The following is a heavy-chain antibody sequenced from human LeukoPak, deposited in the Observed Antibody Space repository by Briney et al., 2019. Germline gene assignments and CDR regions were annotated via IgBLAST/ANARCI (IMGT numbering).Heavy chain of an antibody. CDR2: INHSGST. CDR1: GGSFSGYY. CDR3: ARGPYSSGWYNSEYFQH. J-gene: IGHJ1*01. D-gene: IGHD6-19*01. Sequence: KPSETLSLTCAVYGGSFSGYYWSWIRQPPGKGLEWIGEINHSGSTNYNPSLKSRVTISVDTSKNQFSLKLSSVTAADTAVYYCARGPYSSGWYNSEYFQHWGQGTLVTVSS. V-gene: IGHV4-34*01.